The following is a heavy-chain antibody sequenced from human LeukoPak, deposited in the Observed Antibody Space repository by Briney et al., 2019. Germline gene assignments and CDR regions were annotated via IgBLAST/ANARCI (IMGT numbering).Heavy chain of an antibody. CDR3: ARDLGYYDSSGLDY. CDR2: ISYDGSNK. D-gene: IGHD3-22*01. V-gene: IGHV3-30-3*01. CDR1: GFTFSSYA. J-gene: IGHJ4*02. Sequence: PGGSLRLSCAASGFTFSSYAMHWVRQAPGKGLEWVAVISYDGSNKYYADSVKGRFTISRDNAKNTPYLQMNSLRAEDTAVYYCARDLGYYDSSGLDYWGQGTLVTVSS.